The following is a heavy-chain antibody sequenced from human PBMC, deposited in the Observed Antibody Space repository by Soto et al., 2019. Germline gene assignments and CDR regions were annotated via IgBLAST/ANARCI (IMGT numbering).Heavy chain of an antibody. V-gene: IGHV3-23*01. D-gene: IGHD7-27*01. CDR1: GLTFSAFS. Sequence: GGSLRLSCAVSGLTFSAFSMSWVRQTPGKGLEWVSIVSGTSVTIEYADSVKGRFTISRDNSKNILYLQMNNLRAEDTAVYNCATGMGNPSYFAYWGQGTQVTVSS. CDR2: VSGTSVTI. J-gene: IGHJ4*02. CDR3: ATGMGNPSYFAY.